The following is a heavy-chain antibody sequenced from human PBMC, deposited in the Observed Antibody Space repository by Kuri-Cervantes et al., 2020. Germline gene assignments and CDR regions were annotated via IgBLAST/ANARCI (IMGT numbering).Heavy chain of an antibody. D-gene: IGHD4-17*01. CDR1: GFTFSSYG. V-gene: IGHV3-21*03. J-gene: IGHJ3*02. CDR2: ISSSSSYI. CDR3: ARSGDYVAYDAFDI. Sequence: GGSLRLSCAASGFTFSSYGMNWVRQAPGKGLEWVSSISSSSSYIYYADSVKGRFTTSRDNAKNSLYLQMNSLRAEDTAVYYCARSGDYVAYDAFDIWGQGTMVTVSS.